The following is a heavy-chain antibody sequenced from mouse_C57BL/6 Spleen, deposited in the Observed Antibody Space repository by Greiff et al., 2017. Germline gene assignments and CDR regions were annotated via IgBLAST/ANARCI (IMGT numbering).Heavy chain of an antibody. Sequence: QVHVKQSGAELVRPGASVKLSCKASGYTFTDYYINWVKQRPGQGLEWIARIYPGSGNTYYNEKFKGKATLTAEKSSSTAYMQLSSLTSEDSAVYFCARDYDYDRDAMDYWGQGTSVTVSS. J-gene: IGHJ4*01. CDR3: ARDYDYDRDAMDY. D-gene: IGHD2-4*01. CDR1: GYTFTDYY. V-gene: IGHV1-76*01. CDR2: IYPGSGNT.